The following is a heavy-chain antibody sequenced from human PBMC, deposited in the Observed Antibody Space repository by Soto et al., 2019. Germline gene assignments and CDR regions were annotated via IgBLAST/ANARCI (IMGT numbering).Heavy chain of an antibody. CDR1: GFTFDYYA. D-gene: IGHD6-13*01. CDR2: ISWNSGSI. V-gene: IGHV3-9*01. Sequence: GGSLILSCAASGFTFDYYAMHWVRNAPGKGLEWVSGISWNSGSIGYADSVKGRFTISRDNAKNSLYLQMNSLRAEDTALYYCAKDKDSSSWYYFDYWGQGTLVNVSS. J-gene: IGHJ4*02. CDR3: AKDKDSSSWYYFDY.